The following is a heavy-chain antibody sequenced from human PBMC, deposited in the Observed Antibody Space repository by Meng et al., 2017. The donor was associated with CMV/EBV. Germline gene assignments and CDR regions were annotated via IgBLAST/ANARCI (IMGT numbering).Heavy chain of an antibody. V-gene: IGHV1-69*10. CDR1: GGTFSSYA. CDR3: ARVECKGYCSSTAGSDYAFDI. Sequence: SVKVSCKASGGTFSSYAISWVRQAPGQGLEWMGGIIPILGIANYAQKFQGRVTITADKSTSTAYMELSSLRSEDTAVYYCARVECKGYCSSTAGSDYAFDIWGQGIMVTVSS. J-gene: IGHJ3*02. D-gene: IGHD2-2*01. CDR2: IIPILGIA.